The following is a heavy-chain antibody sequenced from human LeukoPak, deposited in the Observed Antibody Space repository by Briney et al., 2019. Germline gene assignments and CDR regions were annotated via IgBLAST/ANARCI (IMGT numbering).Heavy chain of an antibody. CDR1: LLTFIKSL. CDR2: ISGSGGST. V-gene: IGHV3-23*01. D-gene: IGHD1-26*01. CDR3: AKDHKWESPNYFDS. J-gene: IGHJ4*02. Sequence: GWALRLSCVACLLTFIKSLMREVRQAPGRGRAGVSGISGSGGSTNYADSVRGRSTISRDNSKNTLYVQVNSLRDEDTAVYYCAKDHKWESPNYFDSWGQGTLVTVSS.